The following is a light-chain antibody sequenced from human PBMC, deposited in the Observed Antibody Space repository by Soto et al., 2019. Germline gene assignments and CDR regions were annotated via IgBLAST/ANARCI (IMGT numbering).Light chain of an antibody. CDR1: TSDVGGYKY. CDR2: EVT. Sequence: QSALTQPASVSGSPGQSITISCTGTTSDVGGYKYVSWYQHHPGKAPKLMIYEVTKRPSGVPDRFSGSKSGNTASLTVSGLQADDEADYYCSSYAGSNDVIFGGGTKVTVL. CDR3: SSYAGSNDVI. V-gene: IGLV2-8*01. J-gene: IGLJ2*01.